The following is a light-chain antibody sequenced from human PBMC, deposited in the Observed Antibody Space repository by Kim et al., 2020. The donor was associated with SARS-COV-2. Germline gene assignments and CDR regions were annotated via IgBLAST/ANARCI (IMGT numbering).Light chain of an antibody. CDR2: KAS. J-gene: IGKJ1*01. CDR3: KQDRSYPWT. Sequence: ASVGDKGTITGRGSGNIDAWVAGDQQKPGRAPRLMIYKASNLKSGVPTTFSGSGYGTEFTLNSSSMQADDVATYYCKQDRSYPWTFGQGTKVDIK. CDR1: GNIDAW. V-gene: IGKV1-5*03.